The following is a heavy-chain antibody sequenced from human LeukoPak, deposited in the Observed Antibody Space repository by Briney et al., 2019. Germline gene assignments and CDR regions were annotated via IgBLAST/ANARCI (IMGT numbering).Heavy chain of an antibody. D-gene: IGHD3-22*01. V-gene: IGHV4-59*08. J-gene: IGHJ4*02. Sequence: SETLSLTCTVSVASLSGYFWSWIRQPPGKGPEWIGFIHYSGSANYNPSLESRLTTSADTSKNQFSLKLSSVVAADTAVYYCARHYDGGAKLRLDYWGRGTLVTVSS. CDR1: VASLSGYF. CDR3: ARHYDGGAKLRLDY. CDR2: IHYSGSA.